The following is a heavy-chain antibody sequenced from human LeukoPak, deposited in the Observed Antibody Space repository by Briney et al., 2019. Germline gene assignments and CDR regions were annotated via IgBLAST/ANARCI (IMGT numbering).Heavy chain of an antibody. CDR2: IKSKTDGGTT. J-gene: IGHJ6*03. V-gene: IGHV3-15*01. CDR1: GFTFSNAW. Sequence: PGGSLRLSCAASGFTFSNAWMSWVRQAPGKGLEWDGRIKSKTDGGTTDYAAPVKGRFTISRDDSKNTLYLQMNSLKTEDTAVYYCTTPASGNLYYYYYYMDVWGKGTTVTVSS. D-gene: IGHD4-23*01. CDR3: TTPASGNLYYYYYYMDV.